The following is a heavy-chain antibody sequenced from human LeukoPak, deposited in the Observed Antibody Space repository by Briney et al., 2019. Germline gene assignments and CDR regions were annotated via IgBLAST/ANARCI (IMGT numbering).Heavy chain of an antibody. V-gene: IGHV5-51*01. D-gene: IGHD2-2*01. CDR2: IYPGDSDT. CDR1: GYSFTSYW. Sequence: GESLKISCKGSGYSFTSYWIGWVRQMPGKGLEWMGIIYPGDSDTRYSPSFQGQVTISADKPISTAYLQWSSLKASDTAMYYCARLLGYCSSTSCQPDAFDIWGQGTMVTVSS. CDR3: ARLLGYCSSTSCQPDAFDI. J-gene: IGHJ3*02.